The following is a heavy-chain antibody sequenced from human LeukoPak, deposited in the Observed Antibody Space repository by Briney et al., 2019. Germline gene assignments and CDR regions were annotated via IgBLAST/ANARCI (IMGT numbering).Heavy chain of an antibody. V-gene: IGHV5-51*01. J-gene: IGHJ3*02. CDR1: GYSFTSYW. D-gene: IGHD2-15*01. CDR3: ARRYCSGGSCYSDDAFDI. CDR2: IYPGASDT. Sequence: GESLKISCKGSGYSFTSYWIGWVRQMPGKGLEWMGIIYPGASDTRYSPSFQGQVTISADKSISTAYLQWSSLKASDTAMYYCARRYCSGGSCYSDDAFDIWGQGTMVTVSS.